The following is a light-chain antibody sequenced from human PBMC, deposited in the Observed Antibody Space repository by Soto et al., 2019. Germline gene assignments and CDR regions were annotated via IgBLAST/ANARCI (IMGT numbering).Light chain of an antibody. CDR3: QQLNSYPIN. Sequence: IQMTQSPSSLSASGLDIVSICCLASQSISSSLNWYHQKPGKATKLLIYAASTLQSGVPSRFSGSGSGTDFTLTISSLQPEDFATYYCQQLNSYPINFGQGTRLEIK. CDR2: AAS. CDR1: QSISSS. V-gene: IGKV1-39*01. J-gene: IGKJ5*01.